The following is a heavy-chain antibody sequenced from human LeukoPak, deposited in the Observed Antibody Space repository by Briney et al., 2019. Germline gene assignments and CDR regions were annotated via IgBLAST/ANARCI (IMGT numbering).Heavy chain of an antibody. J-gene: IGHJ1*01. V-gene: IGHV3-23*01. CDR1: GFTFDDYA. CDR3: ATTTMIVVVIEDFQH. CDR2: ISGSGGST. D-gene: IGHD3-22*01. Sequence: PGGSLRLSCAASGFTFDDYAMHWVRQAPGKGLEWVSGISGSGGSTHYADSVKGRFTISRDNSKNTLYLQMNSLRAEDTAVYYCATTTMIVVVIEDFQHWGQGTLVTVSS.